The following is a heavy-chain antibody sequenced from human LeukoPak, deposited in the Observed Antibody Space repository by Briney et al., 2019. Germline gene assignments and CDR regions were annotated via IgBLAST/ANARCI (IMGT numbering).Heavy chain of an antibody. CDR3: ARDLRAVAGSLYYYGMDV. D-gene: IGHD6-19*01. J-gene: IGHJ6*02. V-gene: IGHV1-2*02. CDR2: INPNSGGT. Sequence: SVKVSCKASGYTFTGYYMHWVRQAPGQGLAWMGWINPNSGGTNYAQKFQGRVTMTRDTSISTAYMELSRLRSDDTAVYYCARDLRAVAGSLYYYGMDVWGQGTTVTVSS. CDR1: GYTFTGYY.